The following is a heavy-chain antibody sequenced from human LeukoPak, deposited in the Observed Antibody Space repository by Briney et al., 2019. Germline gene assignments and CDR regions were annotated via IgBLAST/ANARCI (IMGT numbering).Heavy chain of an antibody. V-gene: IGHV4-59*01. CDR2: IYYSGST. Sequence: SGTLSLTCTVSGDSLSRYYGSWIRQPPGKGLEWIGDIYYSGSTNYNPSLRSRVTISVDTSKNQFSLKLSSVTAADTAVYYCARITLDYYGMDVWGQGTTVTVSS. J-gene: IGHJ6*02. CDR1: GDSLSRYY. CDR3: ARITLDYYGMDV.